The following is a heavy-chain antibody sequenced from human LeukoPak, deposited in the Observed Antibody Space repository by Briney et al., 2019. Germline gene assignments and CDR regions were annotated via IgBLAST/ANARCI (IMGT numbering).Heavy chain of an antibody. V-gene: IGHV3-30*18. J-gene: IGHJ4*02. Sequence: PGWSLRLSCAASGFTFSSYGMHWVRQAPGKGLEWVAVISFDGRTKYYADSVKGRFTISRDNSNKTLFLQMNSLRAEDTALYYCAKDWHSVTIFDSWGQGTLVTVSS. D-gene: IGHD4-17*01. CDR2: ISFDGRTK. CDR3: AKDWHSVTIFDS. CDR1: GFTFSSYG.